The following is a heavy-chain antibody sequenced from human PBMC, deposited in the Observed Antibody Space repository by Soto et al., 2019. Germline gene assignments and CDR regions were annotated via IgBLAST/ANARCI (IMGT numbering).Heavy chain of an antibody. CDR1: GFTFSNYG. V-gene: IGHV3-30*18. Sequence: QVQLVESGGGVVQPGRSLRLSCAGSGFTFSNYGLHWVRQTPGKGLEWVAFISHDGSNKYYADSVKGRFTISRDSSKSTMYLQRNSLRVEDTAVYYCPKDGAPRYCSGRSCHPAGAYWGQGTLVTVSS. J-gene: IGHJ4*02. CDR3: PKDGAPRYCSGRSCHPAGAY. CDR2: ISHDGSNK. D-gene: IGHD2-15*01.